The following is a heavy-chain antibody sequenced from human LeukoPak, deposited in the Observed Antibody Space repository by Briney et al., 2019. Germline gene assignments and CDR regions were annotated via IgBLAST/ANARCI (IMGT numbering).Heavy chain of an antibody. CDR3: ARDRPSWSGDKSIHY. D-gene: IGHD3-10*01. CDR2: IYYSGST. J-gene: IGHJ4*02. V-gene: IGHV4-39*02. Sequence: PSETLSLTCTVSGGSISSSSYYWGWIRQPPGKGLEWIGSIYYSGSTYYNPSLKSRVTISVDTSKNQFSLKLRSVTAADTAMYYCARDRPSWSGDKSIHYWGQGTLVTVSS. CDR1: GGSISSSSYY.